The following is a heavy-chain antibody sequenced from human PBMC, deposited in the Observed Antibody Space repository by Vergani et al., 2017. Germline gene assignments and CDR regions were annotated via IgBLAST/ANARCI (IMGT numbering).Heavy chain of an antibody. CDR2: IYYSGST. D-gene: IGHD3-16*01. Sequence: QLQLQESGPGLVKPSETLSLTCTVSGGSISSSSHFWGWLRQTPGKGLEWIGSIYYSGSTYYNPSLKSRVSISFETSKNQFSLKLSSVTAADPAVYYCAGHDAGLYDSSYYGLDVWGQGTTVTFSS. CDR3: AGHDAGLYDSSYYGLDV. CDR1: GGSISSSSHF. V-gene: IGHV4-39*01. J-gene: IGHJ6*02.